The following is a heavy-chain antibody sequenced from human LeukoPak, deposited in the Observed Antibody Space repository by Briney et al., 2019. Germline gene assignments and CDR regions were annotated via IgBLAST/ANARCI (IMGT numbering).Heavy chain of an antibody. CDR3: ARVGARQILEY. V-gene: IGHV3-7*01. CDR2: IKHDGGEK. Sequence: HSGGSLRLSCAASEFTFSSYWVSWVRQAPGKGLEWVANIKHDGGEKYYLDSVKGRFTVSRDNAKNSLYLQMNSLRAEDTAVYYCARVGARQILEYWGQGTLVTVSS. D-gene: IGHD4-17*01. CDR1: EFTFSSYW. J-gene: IGHJ4*02.